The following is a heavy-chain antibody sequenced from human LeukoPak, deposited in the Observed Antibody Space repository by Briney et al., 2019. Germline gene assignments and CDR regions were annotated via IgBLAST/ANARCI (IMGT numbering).Heavy chain of an antibody. CDR1: GFTFGSYA. V-gene: IGHV3-23*01. Sequence: GGSLRLSCAASGFTFGSYAMSWVRQAPGKGLEWVSAISGSGGSTYYAGSVKGRFTISRDNSKNTLYRQMNSLRPEDTAVYYCAKAERGWYYYWGPGTLVTVSS. CDR2: ISGSGGST. D-gene: IGHD6-19*01. J-gene: IGHJ4*01. CDR3: AKAERGWYYY.